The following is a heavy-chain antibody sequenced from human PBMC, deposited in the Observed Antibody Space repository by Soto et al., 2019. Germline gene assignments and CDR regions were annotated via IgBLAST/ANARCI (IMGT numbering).Heavy chain of an antibody. CDR3: ARETHNWNIGAFDI. D-gene: IGHD1-20*01. V-gene: IGHV1-69*04. Sequence: GASVKVSCKASGGTFSSYTISWVRQAPGQGLEWMGRIIPILCIANYAQKFQGRVTITADKSTSTAYMELSSLRSEDTAVYYCARETHNWNIGAFDIWGQGTMVTVSS. J-gene: IGHJ3*02. CDR2: IIPILCIA. CDR1: GGTFSSYT.